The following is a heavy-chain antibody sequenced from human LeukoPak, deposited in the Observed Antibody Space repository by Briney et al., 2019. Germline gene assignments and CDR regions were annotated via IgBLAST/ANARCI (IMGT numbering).Heavy chain of an antibody. D-gene: IGHD6-19*01. CDR1: GYTLTELS. Sequence: ASVKVSCKVSGYTLTELSMHWVRQAPGQGLEWMGIINPSGGSTSYAQKFQGRVTMTRDTSTSTVYMELSSLRSEDTAVYYCARLEVAVAGTLEEGDYWGQGTLVTVSS. J-gene: IGHJ4*02. CDR2: INPSGGST. V-gene: IGHV1-46*01. CDR3: ARLEVAVAGTLEEGDY.